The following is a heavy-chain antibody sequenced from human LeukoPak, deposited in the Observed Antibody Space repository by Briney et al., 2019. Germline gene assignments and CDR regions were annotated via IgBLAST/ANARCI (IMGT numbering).Heavy chain of an antibody. J-gene: IGHJ4*02. CDR3: ASGDGYLQPY. Sequence: GGSLRLSWAASGFSVSGKFMSWVRQAPGKGLEWVSIIHYDGKIRYAGSVGGRFTIYRDDSENTLFLQMNSLRVDDTAVYFCASGDGYLQPYWGQGTLVTVSS. V-gene: IGHV3-53*01. D-gene: IGHD2-21*01. CDR1: GFSVSGKF. CDR2: IHYDGKI.